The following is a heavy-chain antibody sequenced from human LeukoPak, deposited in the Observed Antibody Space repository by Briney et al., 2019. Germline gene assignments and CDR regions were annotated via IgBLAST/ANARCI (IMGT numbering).Heavy chain of an antibody. CDR1: GYTFTSYA. D-gene: IGHD4-17*01. Sequence: ASVKVSCKASGYTFTSYATNWVRQAPGQGLEWMGWINTNTGNPTYAQGFTGRFVFSLDTSVSTAYLQISSLKAEDTAVYYCARGQYGANYYYYMDVWGKGTTVTVSS. V-gene: IGHV7-4-1*02. CDR3: ARGQYGANYYYYMDV. CDR2: INTNTGNP. J-gene: IGHJ6*03.